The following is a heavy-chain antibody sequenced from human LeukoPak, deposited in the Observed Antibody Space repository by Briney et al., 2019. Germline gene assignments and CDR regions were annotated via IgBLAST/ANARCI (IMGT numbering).Heavy chain of an antibody. V-gene: IGHV5-51*01. CDR2: IYPGDSDT. Sequence: RGESLKISCKGSGYSFTSYWIGWVRQMPGKGLEWMGIIYPGDSDTRYSPSFQGQVTISADKSISTAYLQWSSLKALDTAMYYCARHPVAAAGTNPYGMDVWGQGTTVTVSS. J-gene: IGHJ6*02. CDR1: GYSFTSYW. D-gene: IGHD6-13*01. CDR3: ARHPVAAAGTNPYGMDV.